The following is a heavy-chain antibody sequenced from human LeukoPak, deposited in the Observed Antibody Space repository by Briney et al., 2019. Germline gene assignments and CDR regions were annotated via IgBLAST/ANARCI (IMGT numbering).Heavy chain of an antibody. Sequence: KASETLSLTCGVSGGSISSNNWWSWLRQPPGEGLEWIGEIYHSGGTNYNPSLKSRVTISVDTSKNQFSLKLSSVTAADTAVYYCAREFRYNWNRGYYMDVWGKGTTVTVSS. CDR2: IYHSGGT. J-gene: IGHJ6*03. CDR3: AREFRYNWNRGYYMDV. D-gene: IGHD1-20*01. CDR1: GGSISSNNW. V-gene: IGHV4-4*02.